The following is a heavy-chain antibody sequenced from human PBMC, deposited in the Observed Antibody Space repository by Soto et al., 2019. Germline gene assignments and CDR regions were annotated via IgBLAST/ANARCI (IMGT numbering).Heavy chain of an antibody. Sequence: QVQLQESGPGLVKPSETLSLTCTVSGGSISSYYWSWIRQPPGKGLEWIGYIYYSGSTNYNPSLKRRVPIXXAXPXTQFSLKLSSVPAADTAVYYCARADSYGSLYNWFDPWGQGPLVTVSS. CDR3: ARADSYGSLYNWFDP. CDR2: IYYSGST. D-gene: IGHD4-17*01. V-gene: IGHV4-59*01. CDR1: GGSISSYY. J-gene: IGHJ5*02.